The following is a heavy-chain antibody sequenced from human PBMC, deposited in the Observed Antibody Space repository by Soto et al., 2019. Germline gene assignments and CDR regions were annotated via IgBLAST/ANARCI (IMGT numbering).Heavy chain of an antibody. CDR3: ARVSGIYYYGMDV. V-gene: IGHV4-34*01. J-gene: IGHJ6*02. D-gene: IGHD3-10*01. Sequence: SETLSLTCAVYGGSFSGYYWNWIRQPPGKGLEWIGEINHSGSTNYNPSLKSRVTISVDTSKNQFSLKLSSVTAADTAVYYCARVSGIYYYGMDVGGQGTTVT. CDR1: GGSFSGYY. CDR2: INHSGST.